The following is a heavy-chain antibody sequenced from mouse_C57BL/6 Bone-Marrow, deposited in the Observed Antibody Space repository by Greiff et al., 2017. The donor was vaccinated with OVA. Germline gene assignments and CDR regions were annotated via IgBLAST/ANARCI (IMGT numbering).Heavy chain of an antibody. D-gene: IGHD1-1*01. Sequence: VQLQQPGAELVKPGASVKLSCKASGYTFTSYWMHWVKQRPGQGLEWIGMIHPNSGSTNYNEKFKSKATLTVDKSSSTAYMQLSSLTSEDSAVYYCARKRGNAGSSCDYFYGRGKGTTLTASS. J-gene: IGHJ2*01. CDR2: IHPNSGST. CDR3: ARKRGNAGSSCDYFYG. V-gene: IGHV1-64*01. CDR1: GYTFTSYW.